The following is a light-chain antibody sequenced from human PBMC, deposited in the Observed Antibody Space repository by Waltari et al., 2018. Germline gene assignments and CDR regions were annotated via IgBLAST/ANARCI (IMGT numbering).Light chain of an antibody. CDR3: QQYNNWPRGT. J-gene: IGKJ1*01. V-gene: IGKV3-15*01. CDR1: QSLSSH. CDR2: GAS. Sequence: EIVMTQSPATLSVSPGERATLSCRASQSLSSHLAWYQQKPGQAPRLLIYGASTRATGIPARFSGSGSGTEFTLTISSLQSEDFAVYYCQQYNNWPRGTFGQGTKVEIK.